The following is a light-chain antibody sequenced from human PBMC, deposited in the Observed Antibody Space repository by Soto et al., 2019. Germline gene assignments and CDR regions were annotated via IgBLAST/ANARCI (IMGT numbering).Light chain of an antibody. CDR1: PANIGSNY. V-gene: IGLV1-47*01. Sequence: QALLTQPTPASGNPGQRVAMCCCGSPANIGSNYVYRHLKITGAAHKLLIYRNNQRPSGVPDRLSGSKSGTSPSLAISGLRSDDEPDYFCARWYDTQDGFTVFGTGTKVTVL. J-gene: IGLJ1*01. CDR2: RNN. CDR3: ARWYDTQDGFTV.